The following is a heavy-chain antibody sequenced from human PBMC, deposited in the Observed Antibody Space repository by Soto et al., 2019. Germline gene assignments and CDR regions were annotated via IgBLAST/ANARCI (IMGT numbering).Heavy chain of an antibody. Sequence: PGESLKIFCKGSGYSFTSYWISWVRQMPGKGLEWMGRIDPSDSYTNYSPSFQGHVTISADKSISTAYLQWSSLKASDTAMYYCARLITNAYSSSGGMDVWGQGTTVTVSS. CDR1: GYSFTSYW. J-gene: IGHJ6*02. CDR3: ARLITNAYSSSGGMDV. D-gene: IGHD6-6*01. V-gene: IGHV5-10-1*01. CDR2: IDPSDSYT.